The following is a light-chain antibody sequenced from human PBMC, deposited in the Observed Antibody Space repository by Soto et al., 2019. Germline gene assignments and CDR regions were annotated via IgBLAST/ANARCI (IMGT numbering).Light chain of an antibody. CDR3: QSYDSGEVV. Sequence: QAVVTQPPSVSGAPGQRVTISCTGSSSNIGAGYDVHWYQQLPGTAPKLLIYGNSNRPSGVPDRFSGSKSGTSASLAITGLQAEDEADYYCQSYDSGEVVFGGGTKLTVL. CDR2: GNS. CDR1: SSNIGAGYD. V-gene: IGLV1-40*01. J-gene: IGLJ2*01.